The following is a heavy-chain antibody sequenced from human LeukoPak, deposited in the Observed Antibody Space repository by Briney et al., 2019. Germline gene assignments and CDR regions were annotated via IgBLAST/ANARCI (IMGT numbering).Heavy chain of an antibody. CDR2: ISSSGSTI. Sequence: PGGSLRLSCAASGFTFNNYAMSWVRQAPGKGLEWVSYISSSGSTIYYADSVKGRFTISRDNAKNSLYLQMNSLRAEDTAVYYCASEGRDGRGLDWGQGTLVTVSS. CDR1: GFTFNNYA. J-gene: IGHJ4*02. V-gene: IGHV3-11*04. CDR3: ASEGRDGRGLD. D-gene: IGHD5-24*01.